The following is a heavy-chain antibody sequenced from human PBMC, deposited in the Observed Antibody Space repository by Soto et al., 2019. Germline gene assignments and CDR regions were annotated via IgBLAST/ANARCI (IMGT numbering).Heavy chain of an antibody. CDR3: ARDWPNSKDRDYYYYGMDV. CDR2: ISSSSSYT. V-gene: IGHV3-11*06. CDR1: GFTFSDYY. J-gene: IGHJ6*04. Sequence: GGSLRLSCAASGFTFSDYYMSWIRQAPGKGLEWVSYISSSSSYTNYADSVKGRFTISRDNAKNSLYLQMNSLRAEDTAVYYCARDWPNSKDRDYYYYGMDVWGKGTTVTVSS. D-gene: IGHD4-4*01.